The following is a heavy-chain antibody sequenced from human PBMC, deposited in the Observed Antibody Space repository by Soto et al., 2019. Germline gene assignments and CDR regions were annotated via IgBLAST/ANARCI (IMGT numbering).Heavy chain of an antibody. D-gene: IGHD6-19*01. CDR2: INAGNGNT. Sequence: QVQLVQSGAEVKKPGASVKVSCKASGYTFTSYAMHWVRQAPGQRLEWMGWINAGNGNTKYSQKFQGRVTITRDTSAGTAYIGLGSLRSEATAGYYWARVRGWYYCAYWGQGTLITVSS. V-gene: IGHV1-3*01. CDR3: ARVRGWYYCAY. CDR1: GYTFTSYA. J-gene: IGHJ4*02.